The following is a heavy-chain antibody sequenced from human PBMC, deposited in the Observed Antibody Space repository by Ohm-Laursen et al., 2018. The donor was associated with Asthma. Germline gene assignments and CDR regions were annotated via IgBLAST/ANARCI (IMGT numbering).Heavy chain of an antibody. J-gene: IGHJ4*02. D-gene: IGHD6-19*01. CDR2: ISYDGSTK. CDR3: ARDSSGWYIFDY. Sequence: SLRLSCTASGFTFSSYAMHWVRQAPGKGLEWVAVISYDGSTKYYADSVKGRFTISRDNSMNTLYVQMNSLSSEDTAVYFCARDSSGWYIFDYWGQGTLVTVSS. V-gene: IGHV3-30-3*01. CDR1: GFTFSSYA.